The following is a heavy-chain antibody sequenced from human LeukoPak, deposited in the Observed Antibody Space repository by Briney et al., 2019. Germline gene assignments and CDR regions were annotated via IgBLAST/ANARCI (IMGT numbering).Heavy chain of an antibody. Sequence: GASVKVSCKASGYSFSDYSMHWVRQASGQGLEWMGRINPNSGGTSYAQNFQGRVSMTRDTSISTTYMELSGLTSDDTAVYYCARGGSGSGYLYYFDFWGQGTLVSVSS. J-gene: IGHJ4*02. V-gene: IGHV1-2*06. D-gene: IGHD3-10*01. CDR3: ARGGSGSGYLYYFDF. CDR1: GYSFSDYS. CDR2: INPNSGGT.